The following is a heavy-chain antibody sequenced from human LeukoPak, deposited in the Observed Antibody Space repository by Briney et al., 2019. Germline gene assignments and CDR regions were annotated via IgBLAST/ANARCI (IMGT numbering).Heavy chain of an antibody. D-gene: IGHD3-9*01. CDR2: MNPNSGNT. Sequence: ASVKVSCKASGYTFTSYDINWVRQATGQGLEWRGWMNPNSGNTGYAQKFQGRVTMTRNTSISTAYMELSSLRSEDTAVYYCARCHTYYDILTDTKDAFDIWGQGTMVTVSS. CDR1: GYTFTSYD. CDR3: ARCHTYYDILTDTKDAFDI. V-gene: IGHV1-8*01. J-gene: IGHJ3*02.